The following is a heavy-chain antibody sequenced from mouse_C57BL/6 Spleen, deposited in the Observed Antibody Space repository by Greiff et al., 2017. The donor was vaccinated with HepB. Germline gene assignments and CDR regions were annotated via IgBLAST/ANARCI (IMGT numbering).Heavy chain of an antibody. CDR2: ISSGSSTI. J-gene: IGHJ1*03. D-gene: IGHD1-1*02. CDR1: GFTFSDYG. V-gene: IGHV5-17*01. CDR3: ARLWGGYFDV. Sequence: EVMLVESGGGLVKPGGSLKLSCAASGFTFSDYGMHWVRQAPEKGLEWVAYISSGSSTIYYADTVKGRFTISRDNAKNTLFLQMTSLRSEDTAMYYCARLWGGYFDVWGTGTTVTVSS.